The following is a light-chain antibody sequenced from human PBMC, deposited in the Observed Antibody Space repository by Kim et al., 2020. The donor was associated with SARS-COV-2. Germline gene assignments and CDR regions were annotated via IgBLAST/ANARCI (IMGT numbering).Light chain of an antibody. Sequence: LSRSPGDTASRAGSASHSVSSDLSWYQQSQGQAPRILSYDASNRATGIRVRFSGSGTGTDFTLTISSLEAEDVAVYYCQKRSELTFGGGTKVDIK. V-gene: IGKV3-11*01. CDR3: QKRSELT. J-gene: IGKJ4*01. CDR2: DAS. CDR1: HSVSSD.